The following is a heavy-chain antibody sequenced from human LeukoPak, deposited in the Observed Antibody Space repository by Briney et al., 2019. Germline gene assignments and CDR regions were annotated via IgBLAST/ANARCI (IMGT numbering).Heavy chain of an antibody. CDR3: ASQGRFLEWLYTFQH. CDR1: GGTFSSYA. J-gene: IGHJ1*01. V-gene: IGHV1-69*01. CDR2: IIPIFGTA. Sequence: SVKVSCKASGGTFSSYAISWVRQAPGQGLEWMGGIIPIFGTANYAQKFQGRVTITADESTSTAYMELSSLRSEDTAVYYCASQGRFLEWLYTFQHWGQGTLVTVSS. D-gene: IGHD3-3*01.